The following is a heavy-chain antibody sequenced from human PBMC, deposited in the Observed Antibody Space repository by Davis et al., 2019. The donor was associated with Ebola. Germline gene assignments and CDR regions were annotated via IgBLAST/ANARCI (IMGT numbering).Heavy chain of an antibody. CDR3: AADSYGYPTTRYYYYYGMDV. CDR1: GFTFTSPA. D-gene: IGHD5-18*01. CDR2: IVVGSGNT. Sequence: SVKVSCKASGFTFTSPAMQWVRQARGQRLEWIGWIVVGSGNTNYAQKFQERVTITRDMSTSTAYMELSSLRSEDTAVYYCAADSYGYPTTRYYYYYGMDVWGQGTTVTVSS. V-gene: IGHV1-58*02. J-gene: IGHJ6*02.